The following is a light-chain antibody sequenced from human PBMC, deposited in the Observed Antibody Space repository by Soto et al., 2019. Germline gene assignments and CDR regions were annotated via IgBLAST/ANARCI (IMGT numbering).Light chain of an antibody. J-gene: IGKJ2*01. CDR3: QQYYSTPYT. CDR2: LAS. V-gene: IGKV4-1*01. Sequence: DIVVTQFPDSLAVSLGERATINCKSSQSVLYSSNNKNYLAWYQQKPGQPPKLLIYLASTRESGVPDRFSGSGSGPDFTLTISSLQAEDVALYYCQQYYSTPYTFGHGTKLEIK. CDR1: QSVLYSSNNKNY.